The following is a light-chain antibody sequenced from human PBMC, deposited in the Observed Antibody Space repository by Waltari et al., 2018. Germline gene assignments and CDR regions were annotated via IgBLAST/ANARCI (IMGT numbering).Light chain of an antibody. Sequence: DIVMTQSPLSLPVTPGEPASISCRSSQSLLNINGNHYLDWYLQKPGQSPQLLIYFGSNRASGVPARFSGSASGTDFTLEISRVEAEDVGVYYCMQALQIPLTFGGGTRVEI. J-gene: IGKJ4*01. V-gene: IGKV2-28*01. CDR1: QSLLNINGNHY. CDR3: MQALQIPLT. CDR2: FGS.